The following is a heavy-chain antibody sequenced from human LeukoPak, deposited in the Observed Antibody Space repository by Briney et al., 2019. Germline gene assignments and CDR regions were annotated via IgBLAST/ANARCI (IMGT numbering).Heavy chain of an antibody. CDR2: IKSDGSSA. Sequence: GGSLRLSCAASGFTFSSYWMDWVRQAPGKGLVWVSRIKSDGSSAAYADSVKGRFTISRDNAKNTLFLQMNSLTTEDTAVYYCAIGGGVGGQGTLVIVSS. J-gene: IGHJ4*02. V-gene: IGHV3-74*01. CDR3: AIGGGV. D-gene: IGHD3-10*01. CDR1: GFTFSSYW.